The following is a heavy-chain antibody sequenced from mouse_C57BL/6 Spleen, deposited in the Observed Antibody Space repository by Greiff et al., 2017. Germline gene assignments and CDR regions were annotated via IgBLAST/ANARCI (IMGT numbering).Heavy chain of an antibody. CDR3: ARYGGLAWFAY. CDR2: INPNNGGT. CDR1: GYTFTDYY. V-gene: IGHV1-26*01. Sequence: EVQLQQSGPELVKPGASVKISCKASGYTFTDYYMNWVKQSHGKSLEWIGDINPNNGGTSYNQKFKGKATLTVDKSSSTAYMELRSLTSEDSAVYYCARYGGLAWFAYWGQGTLVTVSA. D-gene: IGHD1-1*01. J-gene: IGHJ3*01.